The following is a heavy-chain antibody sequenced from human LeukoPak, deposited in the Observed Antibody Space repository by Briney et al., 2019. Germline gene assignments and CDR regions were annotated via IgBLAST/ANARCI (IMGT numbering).Heavy chain of an antibody. CDR3: AKIYRRLRWDYYMDV. D-gene: IGHD4-23*01. J-gene: IGHJ6*03. CDR1: GFTFSSYG. Sequence: PGGSLRLSCATSGFTFSSYGMHWVRQAPGKGLEWVAVISYDGSNKYYADSVKGRFTISRDNSKNTLYLQMNSLRAEDTAVYYCAKIYRRLRWDYYMDVWGKGTTVTISS. CDR2: ISYDGSNK. V-gene: IGHV3-30*18.